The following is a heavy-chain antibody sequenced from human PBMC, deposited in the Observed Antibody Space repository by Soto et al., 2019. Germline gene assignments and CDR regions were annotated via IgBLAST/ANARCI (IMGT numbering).Heavy chain of an antibody. V-gene: IGHV3-49*03. CDR2: IRSKAYGGTT. CDR3: TSRTYYDFWSGYLDAFDI. Sequence: PGGSLRLSCTASGFTFGDYAMSWFRQAPGKGLEWVGFIRSKAYGGTTEYAASVKGRFTISRDDSKSIAYLQMNSLKTEDTAVYYCTSRTYYDFWSGYLDAFDIWGQGTMVTVSS. D-gene: IGHD3-3*01. J-gene: IGHJ3*02. CDR1: GFTFGDYA.